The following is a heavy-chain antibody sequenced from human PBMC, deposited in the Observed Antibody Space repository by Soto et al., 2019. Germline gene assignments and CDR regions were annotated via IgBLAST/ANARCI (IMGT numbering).Heavy chain of an antibody. J-gene: IGHJ6*02. CDR2: IIPIFGTA. Sequence: ASVKVSCKASGGTFSSYAISWVRQAPGQGLEWMGGIIPIFGTANYAQKFQCRGTITADESTSTAYMELSSLRSEDTAVYYCASRYSSSWYVWYYGMDVWGQGTTVTVSS. V-gene: IGHV1-69*13. D-gene: IGHD6-13*01. CDR3: ASRYSSSWYVWYYGMDV. CDR1: GGTFSSYA.